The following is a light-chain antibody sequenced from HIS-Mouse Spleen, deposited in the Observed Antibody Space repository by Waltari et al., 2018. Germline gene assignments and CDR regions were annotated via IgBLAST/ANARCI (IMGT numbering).Light chain of an antibody. V-gene: IGKV2-28*01. CDR2: LGS. CDR1: QSLLHSNGYNY. J-gene: IGKJ2*01. Sequence: DIVMTQSPLSLPVTPGGPASISCRSSQSLLHSNGYNYLDWYLQKPGQSPQLLIYLGSNRASGVPDRFSGSGSGTDFTLKISRVEAEDVGVYYCMQALQTPWTFGQGTKLEIK. CDR3: MQALQTPWT.